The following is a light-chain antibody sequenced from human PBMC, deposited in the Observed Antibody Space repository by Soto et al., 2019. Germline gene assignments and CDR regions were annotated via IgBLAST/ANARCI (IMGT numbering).Light chain of an antibody. CDR2: DAS. J-gene: IGKJ4*01. Sequence: EIVLTQSPVTLSLSPGERATLSCRASQSISSSLAWYQQKLGQAPRLLIYDASNRGTGIPARFSGSGSGTDFTLTISSLEPEDVAVYYCQQGISFGGGTKVEIK. V-gene: IGKV3-11*01. CDR3: QQGIS. CDR1: QSISSS.